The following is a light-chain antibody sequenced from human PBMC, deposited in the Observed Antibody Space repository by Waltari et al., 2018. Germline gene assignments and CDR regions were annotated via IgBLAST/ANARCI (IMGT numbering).Light chain of an antibody. J-gene: IGLJ2*01. CDR1: SSYVGGYKY. CDR2: DVS. V-gene: IGLV2-14*01. Sequence: QSALTQPASVSGSPGQSITISCTGTSSYVGGYKYVSWYQQHPGKAPKLMIYDVSKRPSGVSNRFSGSKSGNTASLTISGLQAEDEADYYCSSYTSSSTKVFGGGTKLTVL. CDR3: SSYTSSSTKV.